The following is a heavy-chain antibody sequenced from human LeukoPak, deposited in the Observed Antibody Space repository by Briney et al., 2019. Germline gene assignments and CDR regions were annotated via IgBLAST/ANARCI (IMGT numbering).Heavy chain of an antibody. CDR1: GFTFSSYW. V-gene: IGHV3-7*01. CDR2: IKQDGSEK. D-gene: IGHD2-15*01. Sequence: PGGSLRLSCAAPGFTFSSYWMSWVRQAPGKGLEWVANIKQDGSEKYYVDSVKGRFTISRDNAKNSLYLQMNSLRAEDTAVYYCARGIGGYWGQGTLVTVSS. J-gene: IGHJ4*02. CDR3: ARGIGGY.